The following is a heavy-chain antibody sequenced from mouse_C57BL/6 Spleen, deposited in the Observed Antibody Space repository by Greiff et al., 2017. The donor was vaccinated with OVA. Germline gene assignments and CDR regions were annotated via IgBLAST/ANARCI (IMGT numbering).Heavy chain of an antibody. CDR1: GFTFSSYG. CDR2: LSSGGNYT. V-gene: IGHV5-6*01. CDR3: ARHNYAMDY. J-gene: IGHJ4*01. Sequence: EVKLMESGGDLVKPGGSLKLSCAASGFTFSSYGMSWVRQTPDQRLEWVATLSSGGNYTYYPDSVQGRFTISRDNAKNTLYLQMSSLKSEDTAMYYCARHNYAMDYWGQGTSVTVSS.